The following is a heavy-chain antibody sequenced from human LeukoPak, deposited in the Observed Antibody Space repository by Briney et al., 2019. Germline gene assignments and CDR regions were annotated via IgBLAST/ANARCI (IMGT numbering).Heavy chain of an antibody. CDR3: ARAYSSSWYFNWFDP. CDR2: IYNSGST. V-gene: IGHV4-38-2*02. J-gene: IGHJ5*02. D-gene: IGHD6-13*01. Sequence: SETLSLTCTVSGYSISSSYFWGWIRQPPGKGLEWIGTIYNSGSTYYNASLESRVTISVDTSNNQFSLKLSSVTAADTAVYYCARAYSSSWYFNWFDPWGQGTLVTVSS. CDR1: GYSISSSYF.